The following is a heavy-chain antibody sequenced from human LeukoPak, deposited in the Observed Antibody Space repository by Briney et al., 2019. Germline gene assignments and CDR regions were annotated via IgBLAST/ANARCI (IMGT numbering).Heavy chain of an antibody. Sequence: SETLSLTCTVSGGSISSSSYYWGWIRQPPGKGLEWIGSIYYSGSTYYNPSLKSRVTISVDTSKNQFSLKLSSVTAADTAVYYRAREGYYYYMDVWGKGTTVTISS. V-gene: IGHV4-39*07. J-gene: IGHJ6*03. CDR3: AREGYYYYMDV. CDR1: GGSISSSSYY. CDR2: IYYSGST.